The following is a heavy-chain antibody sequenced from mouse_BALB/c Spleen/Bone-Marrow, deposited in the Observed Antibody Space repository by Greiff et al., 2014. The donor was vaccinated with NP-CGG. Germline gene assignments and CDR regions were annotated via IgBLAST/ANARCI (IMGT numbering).Heavy chain of an antibody. CDR1: GFNIKDTY. V-gene: IGHV14-3*02. Sequence: VQLQQSGAELVKPGASVKLSCTASGFNIKDTYMHWVKQRPEQGLEWIGRIDPANGNTKYDPKFQGKATITADTSSNTAYLQLSSQTSESTAVYYCASLDVFAYWGQGTLVTVSA. CDR2: IDPANGNT. CDR3: ASLDVFAY. J-gene: IGHJ3*01.